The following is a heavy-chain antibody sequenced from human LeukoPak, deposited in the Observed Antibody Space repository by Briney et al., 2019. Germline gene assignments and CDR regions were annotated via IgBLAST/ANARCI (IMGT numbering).Heavy chain of an antibody. CDR1: GFTFSSYG. CDR3: AKDHTFDSSGYYRDFDY. D-gene: IGHD3-22*01. Sequence: PGGSLRLSCAASGFTFSSYGMHWVRQAPGKGLEWVAFIRYDGSNKYYADSVKGRFTISRDNSKNTLYLQMNSLRAEDTAVYYCAKDHTFDSSGYYRDFDYWGQGTLVTVSS. V-gene: IGHV3-30*02. J-gene: IGHJ4*02. CDR2: IRYDGSNK.